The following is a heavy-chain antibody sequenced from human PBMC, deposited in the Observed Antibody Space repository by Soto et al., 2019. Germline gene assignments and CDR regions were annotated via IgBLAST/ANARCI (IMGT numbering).Heavy chain of an antibody. CDR1: GFTFDDSP. CDR2: IGSNSGGI. Sequence: DVQLVESGGGVVQPGRSLRLSCAASGFTFDDSPMHWVRQPPGKGLEWVSGIGSNSGGIGYADSVKGRFTISRDNAKNSQYVQMTSLRVENTALYYCAEGVSEGDFDYWGQGTLVTVSS. J-gene: IGHJ4*02. V-gene: IGHV3-9*01. CDR3: AEGVSEGDFDY.